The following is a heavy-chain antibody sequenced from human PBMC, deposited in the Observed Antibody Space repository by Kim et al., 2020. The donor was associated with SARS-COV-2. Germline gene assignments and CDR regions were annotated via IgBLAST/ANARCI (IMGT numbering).Heavy chain of an antibody. J-gene: IGHJ4*02. Sequence: GGSLRLSCAASGFTFSDYSMHWVRQAPGKGLVWVSNIHNDCGVTNYADSVKGRFTISRDNAKNTVYLQMNSLRAEDTAVYYCTTLTVVTGRPNYWGQRTLVTVSS. CDR1: GFTFSDYS. V-gene: IGHV3-74*01. CDR2: IHNDCGVT. CDR3: TTLTVVTGRPNY. D-gene: IGHD3-22*01.